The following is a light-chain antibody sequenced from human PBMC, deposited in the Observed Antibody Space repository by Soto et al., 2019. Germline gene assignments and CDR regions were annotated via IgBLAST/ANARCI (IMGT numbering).Light chain of an antibody. J-gene: IGLJ3*02. Sequence: QSALTQPRSVSGSPGQSVTISCTGTSSDVGGYNYVSWYQQHPGKAPKLVIYDVSQRPSGVPDRFSGSKSGYTASLTISGLQAEDEADYYCCSYAGTSLWVFGGGTKLTVL. V-gene: IGLV2-11*01. CDR1: SSDVGGYNY. CDR2: DVS. CDR3: CSYAGTSLWV.